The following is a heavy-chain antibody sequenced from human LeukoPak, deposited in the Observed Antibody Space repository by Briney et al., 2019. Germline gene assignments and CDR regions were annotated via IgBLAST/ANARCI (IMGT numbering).Heavy chain of an antibody. CDR3: AKDGVVVVVPAATPSYFDY. D-gene: IGHD2-2*01. Sequence: GGSLRLSCAASGFTFSSYWMSWVRQAPGKGLGWVSAISGSGGSTYYADSVKGRFTISRDNSKNTLYLQMNSLRAEDTAVYYCAKDGVVVVVPAATPSYFDYWGQGTLVTVSS. CDR2: ISGSGGST. J-gene: IGHJ4*02. V-gene: IGHV3-23*01. CDR1: GFTFSSYW.